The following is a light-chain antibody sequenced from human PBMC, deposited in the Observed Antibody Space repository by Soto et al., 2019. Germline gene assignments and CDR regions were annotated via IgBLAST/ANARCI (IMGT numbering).Light chain of an antibody. Sequence: QSVLTQPPSVSGAPGQRVTISCTGSSSNIGANYDVHWYQQLPGTAPKLLIYGNTNRPSGVPDRFSGSKSGTSASLAITGLQAEDEADYYCQSHDSSLSSSVFGTGTKLTVL. CDR3: QSHDSSLSSSV. V-gene: IGLV1-40*01. CDR1: SSNIGANYD. CDR2: GNT. J-gene: IGLJ1*01.